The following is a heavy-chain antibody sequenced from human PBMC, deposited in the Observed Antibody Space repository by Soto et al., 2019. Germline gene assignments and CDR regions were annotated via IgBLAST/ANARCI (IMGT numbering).Heavy chain of an antibody. CDR3: VTFADRSPSGPQADL. V-gene: IGHV4-34*01. CDR2: IHSTRKT. Sequence: PSETMSLTCGFSGESFSAFYWNWIRPYPEKGLDWIADIHSTRKTNYNPSPNSRVTISMHTSKRQFPLKLTSVTADDTNVYSCVTFADRSPSGPQADLWGQGTLVTVSS. CDR1: GESFSAFY. D-gene: IGHD3-10*01. J-gene: IGHJ4*02.